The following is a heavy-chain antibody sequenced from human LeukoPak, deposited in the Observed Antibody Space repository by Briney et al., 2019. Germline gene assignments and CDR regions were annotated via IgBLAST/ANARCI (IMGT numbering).Heavy chain of an antibody. CDR2: IGNSGTDT. Sequence: GGSLRLSCAASGFTFSSYAMSWVRQAPGKGLEWVSGIGNSGTDTWYADSVKGRFTISRDNSKNTLYLQMNSLRAEDTAVYYCAKGGSSTYYYYYMDVWGKGTTVTVSS. J-gene: IGHJ6*03. CDR1: GFTFSSYA. V-gene: IGHV3-23*01. D-gene: IGHD2-2*01. CDR3: AKGGSSTYYYYYMDV.